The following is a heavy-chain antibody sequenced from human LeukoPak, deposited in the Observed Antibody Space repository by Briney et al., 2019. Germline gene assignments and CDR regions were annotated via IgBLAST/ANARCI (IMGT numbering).Heavy chain of an antibody. D-gene: IGHD2-2*01. Sequence: ASVKVSCKASGYTFIAYYMHWVRQAPGQGLEWLGWINPNSGATNYAQKFQGRVTMTRDTSISTAYMELSRLRSDDTAVYYCARAPSAATIYYMDVWGKGTTITVSS. CDR2: INPNSGAT. J-gene: IGHJ6*03. CDR3: ARAPSAATIYYMDV. CDR1: GYTFIAYY. V-gene: IGHV1-2*02.